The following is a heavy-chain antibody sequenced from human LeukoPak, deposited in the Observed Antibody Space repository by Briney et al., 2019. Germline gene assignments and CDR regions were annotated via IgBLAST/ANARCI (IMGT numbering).Heavy chain of an antibody. CDR1: GFTFTNYA. CDR3: AKVTTPYYYSALDY. V-gene: IGHV3-23*01. J-gene: IGHJ4*02. Sequence: PGGSLRLSCAASGFTFTNYAMTWVRQAPGKGLEWVSAISVSGGTTYYADSVKGRFTISRDNSKNTLYLQMNSLRAEDTAVYFCAKVTTPYYYSALDYWGQGILVTVSS. D-gene: IGHD3-22*01. CDR2: ISVSGGTT.